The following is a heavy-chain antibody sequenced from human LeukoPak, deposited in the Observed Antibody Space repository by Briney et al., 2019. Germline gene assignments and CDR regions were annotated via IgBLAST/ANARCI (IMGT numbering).Heavy chain of an antibody. CDR1: GFSFSSYG. D-gene: IGHD6-19*01. CDR3: AKAHTSCWYWLDY. J-gene: IGHJ4*02. Sequence: GGSLRLSCAASGFSFSSYGMHWVRQAQGKGLERVAIISSDGSNKYYADSVKGRFTIYRDNSNNTLYLQMSSLRAEDTAVFYCAKAHTSCWYWLDYWGQGTLVTVSS. V-gene: IGHV3-30*18. CDR2: ISSDGSNK.